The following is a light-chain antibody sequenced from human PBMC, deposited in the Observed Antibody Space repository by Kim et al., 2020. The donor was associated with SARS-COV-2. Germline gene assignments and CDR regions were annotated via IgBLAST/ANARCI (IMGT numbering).Light chain of an antibody. CDR1: SSNIGTDYD. Sequence: SVLTQPPSVSGAPGQRVNISCTGSSSNIGTDYDVHWYRQVPGTAPKLLIIANTNRPSGVPDRFSASKSGTSASLAITGLQAEDEADYHCQSYDISLSVWVFGGGTQLTVL. V-gene: IGLV1-40*01. CDR3: QSYDISLSVWV. J-gene: IGLJ3*02. CDR2: ANT.